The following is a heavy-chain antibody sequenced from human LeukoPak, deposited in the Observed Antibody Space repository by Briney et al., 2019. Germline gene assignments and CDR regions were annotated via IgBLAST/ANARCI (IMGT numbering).Heavy chain of an antibody. D-gene: IGHD3-22*01. V-gene: IGHV3-13*04. CDR3: ARGDSSGYYQSSFDY. CDR1: GFTFSSYD. Sequence: GGSLRLSCAASGFTFSSYDMHWVRQATGKGLEWVSAIGTAGDTYYPGSVKGRFTISRENAKNSFYLQMNSLTAGDTAVYYCARGDSSGYYQSSFDYWGQGTLVTVSS. CDR2: IGTAGDT. J-gene: IGHJ4*02.